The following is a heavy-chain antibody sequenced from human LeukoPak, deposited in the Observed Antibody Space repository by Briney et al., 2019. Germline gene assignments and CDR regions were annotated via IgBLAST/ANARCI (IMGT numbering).Heavy chain of an antibody. V-gene: IGHV1-69*01. CDR3: ATYYYDSSGYPPFDY. J-gene: IGHJ4*02. CDR1: GGTFSSYA. D-gene: IGHD3-22*01. Sequence: SVKVSCKASGGTFSSYAISWVRQAPGQGLEWMGGIIPIFGTANYAQKFQGRVTITADESTSTAYMELSSLRSEDTAVYYCATYYYDSSGYPPFDYWGQGTLVTVSS. CDR2: IIPIFGTA.